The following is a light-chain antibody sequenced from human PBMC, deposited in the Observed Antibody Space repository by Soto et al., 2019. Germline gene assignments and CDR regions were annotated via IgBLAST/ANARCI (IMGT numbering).Light chain of an antibody. CDR1: SSDIGSYDL. J-gene: IGLJ2*01. CDR2: EVN. V-gene: IGLV2-23*02. CDR3: CSYAPTTR. Sequence: QSALTQPASVSGSPGQSITISCTGTSSDIGSYDLVSWYQQHPGNAPRLIIYEVNKRPSGVSNRFSGSKSGNTASLTVSGLQAEDGAEYYCCSYAPTTRFGGGTKLTVL.